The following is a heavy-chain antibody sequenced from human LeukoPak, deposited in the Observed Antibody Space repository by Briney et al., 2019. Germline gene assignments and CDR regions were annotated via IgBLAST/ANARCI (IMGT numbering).Heavy chain of an antibody. J-gene: IGHJ4*02. CDR1: GGSISSYY. V-gene: IGHV4-59*08. CDR3: ARGMYSSSWDY. Sequence: PSETLSLTCTVSGGSISSYYWSWIRQPPGKGLEWIGYIYYSGSTYYNPSLKSRVTISVDTSKNQFSLKLSSVTAADTAVYYCARGMYSSSWDYWGQGTLVTVSS. CDR2: IYYSGST. D-gene: IGHD6-13*01.